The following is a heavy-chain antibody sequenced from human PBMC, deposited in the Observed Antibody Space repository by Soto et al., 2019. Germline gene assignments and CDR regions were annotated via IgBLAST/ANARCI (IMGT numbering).Heavy chain of an antibody. CDR3: ASRGYSNYVNWFDP. Sequence: EVQLVESGGGLVQPGGSLRLSCAASGFTFGSYSMHWVRQAPGKGLEWVSYISSSSSTIYYADSVKGRFTISRDNAKNSLYLQMNGLRAEDTAVYYCASRGYSNYVNWFDPWGQGTLVTVSS. J-gene: IGHJ5*02. D-gene: IGHD4-4*01. CDR1: GFTFGSYS. V-gene: IGHV3-48*01. CDR2: ISSSSSTI.